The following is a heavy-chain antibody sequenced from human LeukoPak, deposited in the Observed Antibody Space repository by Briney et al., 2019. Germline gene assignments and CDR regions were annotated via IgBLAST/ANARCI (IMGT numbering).Heavy chain of an antibody. V-gene: IGHV3-33*01. Sequence: SCKASGYTFTSYGMHWVRQAPGKGLEWVAVIWYDGSNKYYADSVKGRFTISRDNSKNTLYLQMNSLRAEDTAVYYCARGNRFSPDYWGQGTLVTVSS. J-gene: IGHJ4*02. CDR1: GYTFTSYG. CDR2: IWYDGSNK. CDR3: ARGNRFSPDY. D-gene: IGHD3-3*01.